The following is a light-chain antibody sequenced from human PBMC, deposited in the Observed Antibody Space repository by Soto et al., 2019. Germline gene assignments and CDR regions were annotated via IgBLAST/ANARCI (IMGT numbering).Light chain of an antibody. V-gene: IGLV2-8*01. Sequence: QSALTQPPSASGSPGQSVTISCTGTSSDVGGYNYVSWYQQYPGRAPKLMIYEVTTRPSGVPDRFSGSKSGNTASLTVSGIQAEDEADYYCSSYAASNNFYFVFGGGTKLTVL. CDR1: SSDVGGYNY. CDR3: SSYAASNNFYFV. CDR2: EVT. J-gene: IGLJ3*02.